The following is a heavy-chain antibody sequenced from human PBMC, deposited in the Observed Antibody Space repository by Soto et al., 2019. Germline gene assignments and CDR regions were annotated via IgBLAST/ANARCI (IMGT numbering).Heavy chain of an antibody. V-gene: IGHV1-18*01. CDR1: GYTFTRYG. J-gene: IGHJ6*02. Sequence: QVQLVQSGAGVKNPGASVNVSCKAAGYTFTRYGIGWARQAPGQRLAWMGWINACKGNTNYAQNVQGRVTLTPDKSTSQAYMGRRSLRSNDTAIYYCAMVDVYVTPSPQDVWGQGTTVIVSS. D-gene: IGHD3-16*01. CDR3: AMVDVYVTPSPQDV. CDR2: INACKGNT.